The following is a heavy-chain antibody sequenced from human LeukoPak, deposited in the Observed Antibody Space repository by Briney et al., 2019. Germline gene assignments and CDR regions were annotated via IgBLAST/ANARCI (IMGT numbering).Heavy chain of an antibody. J-gene: IGHJ4*02. V-gene: IGHV3-53*01. D-gene: IGHD1-14*01. CDR3: ARGVEPLAANTLAY. CDR1: GFTVITND. Sequence: GGSLRLSCAASGFTVITNDMTWVRQASGKGLEWVSVLYSDGNTKYADSVQGRFTISRDNSKNTLYLEVNSLSPDDTAVYYCARGVEPLAANTLAYWGQGTLVTVSS. CDR2: LYSDGNT.